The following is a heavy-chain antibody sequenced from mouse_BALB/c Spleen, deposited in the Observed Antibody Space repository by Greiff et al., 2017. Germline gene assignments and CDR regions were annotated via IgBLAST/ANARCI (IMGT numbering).Heavy chain of an antibody. CDR3: ARVGNYTYYAMDY. CDR1: GFTFSSYA. D-gene: IGHD2-1*01. Sequence: EVKLQESGGGLVKPGGSLKLSCAASGFTFSSYAMSWVRQSPEKRLEWVAEISSGGSYTYYPDTVTGRFTISRDNAKNTLYLEMSSLRSEDTAMYYCARVGNYTYYAMDYWGQGTSVTVSS. J-gene: IGHJ4*01. V-gene: IGHV5-9-4*01. CDR2: ISSGGSYT.